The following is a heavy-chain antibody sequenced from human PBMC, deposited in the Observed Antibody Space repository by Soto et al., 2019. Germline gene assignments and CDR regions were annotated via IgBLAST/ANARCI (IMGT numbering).Heavy chain of an antibody. J-gene: IGHJ4*02. CDR2: FSGSGGST. CDR3: AKREMATITGHFDY. D-gene: IGHD5-12*01. CDR1: GFTFSSYA. V-gene: IGHV3-23*01. Sequence: GGSLRLSCAPSGFTFSSYAMSWVRQAPGKGLEWVSAFSGSGGSTYYADSVRGRFTISRDNSKNTQYLQMNSLRTDDTDVYYCAKREMATITGHFDYWGQGTLVTVSS.